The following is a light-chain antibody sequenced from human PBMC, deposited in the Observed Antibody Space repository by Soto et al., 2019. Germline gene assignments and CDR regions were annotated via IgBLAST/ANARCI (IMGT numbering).Light chain of an antibody. V-gene: IGLV2-23*02. CDR2: EVT. Sequence: QSVLTQPASVSGSPGQSITISCTGTSSDVGSYNLVSWYQQHPGKAPKLMIYEVTQRPSGVSNRFSGSKSDNTASLTISGLQAEDEADYYCCSYAGSSTYVFGTGTQLTVL. J-gene: IGLJ1*01. CDR1: SSDVGSYNL. CDR3: CSYAGSSTYV.